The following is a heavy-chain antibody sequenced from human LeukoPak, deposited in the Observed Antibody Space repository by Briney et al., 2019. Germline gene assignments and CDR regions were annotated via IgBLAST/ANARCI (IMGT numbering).Heavy chain of an antibody. CDR3: AKDMYSGYENPSQLFDY. CDR2: INHSGST. Sequence: SETLSLTCAVYGGSFSGYYWSWIRQPPGKGLEWIGEINHSGSTNYNPSLKSRVTISVDTSKNQFSLKLSSVTAADTAVYYCAKDMYSGYENPSQLFDYWGQGTLVTVSS. D-gene: IGHD5-12*01. V-gene: IGHV4-34*01. CDR1: GGSFSGYY. J-gene: IGHJ4*02.